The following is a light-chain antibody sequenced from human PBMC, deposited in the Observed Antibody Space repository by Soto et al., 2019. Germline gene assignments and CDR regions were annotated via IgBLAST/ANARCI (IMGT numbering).Light chain of an antibody. CDR2: GAS. CDR1: QSVSSD. J-gene: IGKJ4*01. Sequence: EIVLTQSPATLSVSSGDRATLSCRAIQSVSSDLAWYQQKPGQAPRLLIFGASTRATDIPDRFSGSGYGTEFTLTISSLQSEDFAVYYCQQYSNWPPVLTFGGGTKVHIK. V-gene: IGKV3-15*01. CDR3: QQYSNWPPVLT.